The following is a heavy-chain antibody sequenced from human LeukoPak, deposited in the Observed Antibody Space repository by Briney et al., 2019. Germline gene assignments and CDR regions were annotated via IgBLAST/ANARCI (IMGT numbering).Heavy chain of an antibody. J-gene: IGHJ4*02. Sequence: GGSLRLSCAASGFTFITYSMTWVRQAPGKGLEWVSSISSITSSYIHYADSVKGRFTISRDNVKNSLYLQMDSLRAEDTAVYYCARLGESTTDFDYWGQGTLVTVSS. CDR1: GFTFITYS. D-gene: IGHD1-14*01. CDR3: ARLGESTTDFDY. CDR2: ISSITSSYI. V-gene: IGHV3-21*01.